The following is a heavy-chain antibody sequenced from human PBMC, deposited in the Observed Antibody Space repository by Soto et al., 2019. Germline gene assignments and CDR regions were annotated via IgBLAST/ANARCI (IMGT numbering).Heavy chain of an antibody. CDR2: INAANGDT. V-gene: IGHV1-3*01. Sequence: ASVKVSCKASGYTFTSYPMHWVRQAPGQRLEWMGWINAANGDTRYSQKFQGRVTISSDISARTAYMELSSLRSEDTAVYYCARDVISGPSYPTAMDVWGKGTTVTVSS. D-gene: IGHD1-26*01. CDR3: ARDVISGPSYPTAMDV. J-gene: IGHJ6*03. CDR1: GYTFTSYP.